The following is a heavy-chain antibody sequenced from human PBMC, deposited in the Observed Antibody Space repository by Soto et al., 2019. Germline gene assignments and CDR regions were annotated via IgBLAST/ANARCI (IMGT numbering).Heavy chain of an antibody. CDR2: VGSDRSNE. J-gene: IGHJ4*02. CDR1: GFIFTNYD. D-gene: IGHD3-10*01. Sequence: GGSLRLSCEASGFIFTNYDMHWVRQAPGKGLEWVAVVGSDRSNEYYADSVRGRFTIFRDNSRNTLYLQMNSLRAEDTAMYYCARGRFLGLWGDSWGQGTLVTVSS. V-gene: IGHV3-33*01. CDR3: ARGRFLGLWGDS.